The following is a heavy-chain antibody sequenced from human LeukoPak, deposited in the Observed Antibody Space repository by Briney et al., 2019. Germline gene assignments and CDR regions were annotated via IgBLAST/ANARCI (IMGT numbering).Heavy chain of an antibody. CDR1: GFTFSTYS. J-gene: IGHJ4*02. Sequence: GGSLRLSCAASGFTFSTYSMTWVRQAPGKGLEWISSISSGSSDISYADSVKGRFTISRDNAKYSLYLQVNSLRAEDTAVYYCARLTGVVNAFDYWGQGTLVTVSS. D-gene: IGHD5-18*01. CDR2: ISSGSSDI. V-gene: IGHV3-21*01. CDR3: ARLTGVVNAFDY.